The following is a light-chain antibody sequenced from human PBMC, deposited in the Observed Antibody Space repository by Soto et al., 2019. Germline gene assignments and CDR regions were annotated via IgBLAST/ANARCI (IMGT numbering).Light chain of an antibody. Sequence: DIQMTQSPSTLSASVGERATITCRASQSISNWLAWYQQRPGKAPKLLIYDASSMPSGVPSRFSGSGSGTEITLTISSLHSEDFAVYYCQKFNKCPWTFGQGTKVDIK. CDR2: DAS. CDR1: QSISNW. V-gene: IGKV1-5*01. J-gene: IGKJ1*01. CDR3: QKFNKCPWT.